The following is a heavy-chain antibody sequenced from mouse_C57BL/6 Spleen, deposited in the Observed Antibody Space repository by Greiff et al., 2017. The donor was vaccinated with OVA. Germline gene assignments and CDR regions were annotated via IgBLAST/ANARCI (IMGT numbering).Heavy chain of an antibody. CDR3: ARSSRYYYAMDY. J-gene: IGHJ4*01. CDR1: GFTFSDYG. CDR2: ISSGSSTI. V-gene: IGHV5-17*01. Sequence: EVKLVESGGGLVKPGGSLKLSCAASGFTFSDYGMHWVRQAPEKGLEWVAYISSGSSTIYYADTVKGRFTISRDNAKNTLFLQMTSLRSEDTAMYYCARSSRYYYAMDYWGQGTSVTVSS. D-gene: IGHD1-1*01.